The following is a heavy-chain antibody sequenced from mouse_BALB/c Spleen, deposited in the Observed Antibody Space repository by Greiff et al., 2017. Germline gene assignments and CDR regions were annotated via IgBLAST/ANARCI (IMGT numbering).Heavy chain of an antibody. J-gene: IGHJ1*01. D-gene: IGHD2-3*01. CDR2: ISDGGST. CDR1: GFTFSDYY. V-gene: IGHV5-6-5*01. CDR3: ARGYDGYLYWYFDV. Sequence: EVNVVESGGGLVKPGGSLKLSCAASGFTFSDYYMYWVRQTPEKRLEWVATISDGGSTYYPDSVKGRFTISRDNARNILYLQMSSLRSEDTAMYYCARGYDGYLYWYFDVWGAGTTVTVSS.